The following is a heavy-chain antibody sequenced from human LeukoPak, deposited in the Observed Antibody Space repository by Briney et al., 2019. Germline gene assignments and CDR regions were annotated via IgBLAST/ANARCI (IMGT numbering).Heavy chain of an antibody. CDR1: GYTFTSYD. CDR2: MNPNSGNT. V-gene: IGHV1-8*01. Sequence: ASVNVSCKASGYTFTSYDINWVRQATGQGLEWMGWMNPNSGNTGYAQKFQGRVTMTRNTSISTAYMALSSLRSEDTSVYYCARRPPRYYSVNWFDPWGQGTLVTVSS. D-gene: IGHD3-10*01. CDR3: ARRPPRYYSVNWFDP. J-gene: IGHJ5*02.